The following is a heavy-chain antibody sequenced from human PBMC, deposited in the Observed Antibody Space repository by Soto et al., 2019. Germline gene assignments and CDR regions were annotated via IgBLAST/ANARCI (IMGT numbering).Heavy chain of an antibody. CDR3: ARSRGPNENYFDY. V-gene: IGHV3-30-3*01. D-gene: IGHD1-1*01. CDR2: ISYDGNNK. Sequence: QVQLVESGGGVVQPGRSLRLSCAASGFTFSSYAMHWVRQAPGKGLEWVAIISYDGNNKYYADSVKGRITISRDNSKNTLSLQMNSLRPEDTSAYYCARSRGPNENYFDYWGQGTLVTVSS. CDR1: GFTFSSYA. J-gene: IGHJ4*02.